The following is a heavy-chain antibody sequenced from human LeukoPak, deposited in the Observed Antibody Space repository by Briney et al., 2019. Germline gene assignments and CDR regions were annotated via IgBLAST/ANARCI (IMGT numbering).Heavy chain of an antibody. J-gene: IGHJ3*02. V-gene: IGHV4-4*07. CDR3: ARHCLRDSSSWYYRGAFDI. D-gene: IGHD6-13*01. Sequence: SETLSLTCTVSGGSISSYYWSWIRQPAGKGLEWIGRIYSTGSTNYNPSLKSRVTMSVDTSKNQFSLRLRSVTAADTAVYYCARHCLRDSSSWYYRGAFDIWGQGTMVTVSS. CDR1: GGSISSYY. CDR2: IYSTGST.